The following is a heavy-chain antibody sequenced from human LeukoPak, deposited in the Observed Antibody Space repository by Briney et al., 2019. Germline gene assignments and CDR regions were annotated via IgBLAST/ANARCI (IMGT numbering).Heavy chain of an antibody. J-gene: IGHJ4*02. CDR2: IYYSGST. Sequence: SETLSLTCTVSGGSITSSSYYWGWIRQPPGKGPEWIGSIYYSGSTNYNPSLKSRVTISLDTSKNQFSLKLTSVTAADTAVYYCAREVAGSGVRWGQGTLVTVSS. D-gene: IGHD3-10*01. V-gene: IGHV4-39*07. CDR1: GGSITSSSYY. CDR3: AREVAGSGVR.